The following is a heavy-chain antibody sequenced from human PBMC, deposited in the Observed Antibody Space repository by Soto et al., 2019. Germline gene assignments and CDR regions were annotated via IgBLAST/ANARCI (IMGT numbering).Heavy chain of an antibody. J-gene: IGHJ6*02. CDR1: GGTFSSYA. V-gene: IGHV1-69*13. CDR3: ARGRGRSGYYPNPYYYYYYGMDV. Sequence: SVKVSCKASGGTFSSYAISWVRQAPGQGLEWMGGIIPIFGTANYAQKFQGRVTITADESTSTAYMELSSLRSEDTAVYYCARGRGRSGYYPNPYYYYYYGMDVWGQGTTVTVSS. D-gene: IGHD3-22*01. CDR2: IIPIFGTA.